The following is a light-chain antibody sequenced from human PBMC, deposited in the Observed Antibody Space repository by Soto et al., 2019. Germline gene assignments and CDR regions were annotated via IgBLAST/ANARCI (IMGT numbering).Light chain of an antibody. J-gene: IGKJ1*01. CDR1: QSIRTY. V-gene: IGKV1-39*01. CDR2: TVS. Sequence: DIQMTQSPASLSASVGDRVTITCRASQSIRTYLNWYQQKPGKAPNLLIYTVSNLQSGVPSRFSGGGSGTDFTLTISSLQPEDFATYYCQQSYSTPRTFGQGTKVDIK. CDR3: QQSYSTPRT.